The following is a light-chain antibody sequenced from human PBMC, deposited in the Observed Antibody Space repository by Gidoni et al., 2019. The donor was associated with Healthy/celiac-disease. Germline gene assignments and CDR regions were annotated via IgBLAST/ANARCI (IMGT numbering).Light chain of an antibody. CDR2: GKN. CDR1: SLRSYY. Sequence: SSELTQDPAVSVALGQTVRITCQGDSLRSYYASWYQQKPGQAPVLVIYGKNNRPSGIPDRFSGSSSGNTASLTITGAQAEDEADYCCNSRDSSGNHQFGGGTKLTVL. V-gene: IGLV3-19*01. J-gene: IGLJ2*01. CDR3: NSRDSSGNHQ.